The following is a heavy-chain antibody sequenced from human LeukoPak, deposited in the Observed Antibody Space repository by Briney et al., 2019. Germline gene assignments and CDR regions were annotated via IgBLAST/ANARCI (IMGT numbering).Heavy chain of an antibody. CDR3: ARGTVSAVTNWFDP. V-gene: IGHV1-2*06. J-gene: IGHJ5*02. CDR2: INPNSGGT. D-gene: IGHD4-23*01. Sequence: ASVKVSCKASGYTSTVYYMHWVRQATGQGLEWMGRINPNSGGTNYAQKFQGRVTMTRDTSISTAYLELSRLRSDDTAVYYCARGTVSAVTNWFDPWGQGTLVTVSS. CDR1: GYTSTVYY.